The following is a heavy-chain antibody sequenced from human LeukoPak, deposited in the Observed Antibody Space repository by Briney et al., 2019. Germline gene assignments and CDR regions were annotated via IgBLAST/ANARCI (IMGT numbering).Heavy chain of an antibody. CDR3: ARGKLSPLLWFGDSPPDYYGMDV. Sequence: GGSLRLSCAASGFTFSSYSMNWVRQAPGKGLEWVSSISSSSSYIYYADSVKGRFTISRDNAKNSLYLQMNSLRAEDTAVYYCARGKLSPLLWFGDSPPDYYGMDVWGQGTTVTVSS. CDR1: GFTFSSYS. CDR2: ISSSSSYI. D-gene: IGHD3-10*01. V-gene: IGHV3-21*01. J-gene: IGHJ6*02.